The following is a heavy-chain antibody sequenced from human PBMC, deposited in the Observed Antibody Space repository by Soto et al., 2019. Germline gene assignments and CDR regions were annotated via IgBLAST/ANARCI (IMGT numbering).Heavy chain of an antibody. CDR2: IYYSGST. CDR1: GGSISSGGYY. J-gene: IGHJ4*02. D-gene: IGHD4-17*01. CDR3: ARGGTVTTSTPKRRVGVVFDY. Sequence: QVQLQESGPGLVKPSQTLSLTCTVSGGSISSGGYYWSWIRQHPGKGLEWIGYIYYSGSTYYNPSLKSRVTISVDTYKNQFSLKLRSVTAADTAVYYCARGGTVTTSTPKRRVGVVFDYWGQGTLVTVSS. V-gene: IGHV4-31*03.